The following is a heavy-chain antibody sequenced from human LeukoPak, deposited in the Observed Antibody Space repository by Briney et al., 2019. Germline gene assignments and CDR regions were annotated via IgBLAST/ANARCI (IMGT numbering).Heavy chain of an antibody. V-gene: IGHV4-39*01. Sequence: SETLSLTRTVSGGSISSSSYFWGWIRQPPGKGLEWIGSIYYSGGTYYNPSLESRVTISVDTSKNQFSLKLNSVTAADTAVYYCARHGGLKYGGYERRFDYWGQGTLVTVSS. J-gene: IGHJ4*02. CDR1: GGSISSSSYF. CDR3: ARHGGLKYGGYERRFDY. D-gene: IGHD5-12*01. CDR2: IYYSGGT.